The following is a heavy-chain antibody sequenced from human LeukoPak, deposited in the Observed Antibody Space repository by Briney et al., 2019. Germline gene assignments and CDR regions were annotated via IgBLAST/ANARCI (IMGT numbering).Heavy chain of an antibody. Sequence: GGSLRLSCAASGFTFSNAWMSWVRQAAGKGLEWVGRIKSKTDGGITDYAAPVKGRFTISRDDSKNTLYLQMNSLKTEDTAVYYCTTGEAGYCSSTSCYTEGFDPWGQGTLVTVSS. CDR3: TTGEAGYCSSTSCYTEGFDP. D-gene: IGHD2-2*02. J-gene: IGHJ5*02. CDR1: GFTFSNAW. CDR2: IKSKTDGGIT. V-gene: IGHV3-15*01.